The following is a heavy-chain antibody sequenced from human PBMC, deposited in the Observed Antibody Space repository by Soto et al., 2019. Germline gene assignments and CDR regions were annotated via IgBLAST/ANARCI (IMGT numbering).Heavy chain of an antibody. CDR2: INSDGSST. V-gene: IGHV3-74*01. CDR3: ACLQDIAVACRYY. CDR1: GFTFSSYW. Sequence: EVQLVESGGGLVQPGGSLRLACADSGFTFSSYWMHWVRQAPGKGLVWVSRINSDGSSTSYADSVKGRFTISRDHDTNPRYLQMNSLRAEDTAVYYCACLQDIAVACRYYWGQGTLVTVSS. D-gene: IGHD6-19*01. J-gene: IGHJ4*02.